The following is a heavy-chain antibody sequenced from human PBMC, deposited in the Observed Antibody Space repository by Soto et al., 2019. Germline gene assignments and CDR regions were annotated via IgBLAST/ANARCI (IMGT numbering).Heavy chain of an antibody. Sequence: SETLSLTCAVSGGSISSGGYSWSWIRQPPGKGLEWIGYIYHSGSTYYNPSLKSRVTISVDRSKNQFSLKLSSVTAADTAVYYGDSGKRQWLVPCLVNYGMAVWGQGTTVTVSS. V-gene: IGHV4-30-2*01. CDR1: GGSISSGGYS. CDR2: IYHSGST. CDR3: DSGKRQWLVPCLVNYGMAV. D-gene: IGHD6-19*01. J-gene: IGHJ6*02.